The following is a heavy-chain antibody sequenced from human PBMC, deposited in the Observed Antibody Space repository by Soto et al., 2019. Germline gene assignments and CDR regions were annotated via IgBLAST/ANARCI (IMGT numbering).Heavy chain of an antibody. V-gene: IGHV4-30-2*01. CDR1: CGSISSGGYS. J-gene: IGHJ5*02. D-gene: IGHD4-17*01. CDR3: ARETYGDYVGYFDP. Sequence: TLSPTFAVSCGSISSGGYSWNLVRQPPGKGLEWIGNIYHSGSTYYNASLKSRVTISVDRSKDQFSLKLSSVTAADTAVYYCARETYGDYVGYFDPWGQGILVTVSS. CDR2: IYHSGST.